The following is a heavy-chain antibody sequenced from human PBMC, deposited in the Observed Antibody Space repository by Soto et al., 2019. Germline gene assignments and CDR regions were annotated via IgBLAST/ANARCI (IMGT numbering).Heavy chain of an antibody. V-gene: IGHV4-34*01. CDR2: INHSGST. Sequence: QVQLQQWGAGLLKPSETLSLTSAVYGGSFSGYYWSWIRQPPGKGLEWIGEINHSGSTNYNPSLKSRVPISVDTSKNQFSLKLSSVTAADTAVYYCASVQTRKRDGYGDPGFLDYWGQGTLVTVSS. D-gene: IGHD4-17*01. J-gene: IGHJ4*02. CDR3: ASVQTRKRDGYGDPGFLDY. CDR1: GGSFSGYY.